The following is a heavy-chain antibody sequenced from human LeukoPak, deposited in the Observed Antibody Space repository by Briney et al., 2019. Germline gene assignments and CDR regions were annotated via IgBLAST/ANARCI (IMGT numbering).Heavy chain of an antibody. CDR3: ARGSYNSGWTIFAP. D-gene: IGHD6-19*01. Sequence: GGSLRLSCAVSGFTVSSNYMSWVRQAPGKGLEWVSVIYSGGSTYYADSVKGRFTISRDNSKNMLYLQMNSLRAEDTAVYYCARGSYNSGWTIFAPGAPGPRVPVSS. CDR1: GFTVSSNY. J-gene: IGHJ5*02. CDR2: IYSGGST. V-gene: IGHV3-53*05.